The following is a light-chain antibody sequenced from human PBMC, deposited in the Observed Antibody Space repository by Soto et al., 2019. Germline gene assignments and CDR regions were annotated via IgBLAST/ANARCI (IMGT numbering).Light chain of an antibody. V-gene: IGLV2-14*01. CDR1: SSDIGAYDY. Sequence: QSALTQPASLSGSPGQSITISCTGTSSDIGAYDYVSWFQQHPGKAPKLMISEVDNRPSGVSNRFSGSKSGNTAYLTISGLQVEDEAEYFCFSSTTTTTHVLGTAKKVTV. J-gene: IGLJ1*01. CDR3: FSSTTTTTHV. CDR2: EVD.